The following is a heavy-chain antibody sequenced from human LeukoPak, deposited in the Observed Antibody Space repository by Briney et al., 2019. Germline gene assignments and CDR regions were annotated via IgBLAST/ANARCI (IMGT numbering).Heavy chain of an antibody. J-gene: IGHJ6*03. CDR3: AGHADLGAIYYYYYMDA. CDR1: GFTFSDYY. Sequence: GGSLRLSCAASGFTFSDYYMSWIRQAPGKGLEWVSYISSSGSTIYYADSVKGRFTISRDNAKNSLYLQMKSLRAEDTAVYYFAGHADLGAIYYYYYMDAWGHGTTGTVSS. CDR2: ISSSGSTI. V-gene: IGHV3-11*04. D-gene: IGHD3-10*01.